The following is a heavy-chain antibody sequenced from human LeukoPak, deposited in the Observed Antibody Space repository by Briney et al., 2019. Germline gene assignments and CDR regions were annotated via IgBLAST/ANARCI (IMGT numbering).Heavy chain of an antibody. CDR1: GYTFTSYG. CDR2: ISAYNGNT. Sequence: GASVKVSCKASGYTFTSYGISWVRQAPGQGLEWMGWISAYNGNTNYAQKLQGRVTMTTDTSTSTAYMELRSLRSDDTAVYYCARDTRVMIVVVSRQLDYWGQGTLVTVSS. V-gene: IGHV1-18*01. J-gene: IGHJ4*02. D-gene: IGHD3-22*01. CDR3: ARDTRVMIVVVSRQLDY.